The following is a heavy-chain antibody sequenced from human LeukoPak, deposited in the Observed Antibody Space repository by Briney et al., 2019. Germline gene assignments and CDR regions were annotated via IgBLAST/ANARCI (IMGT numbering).Heavy chain of an antibody. CDR3: ARGYDILTGDNYFDY. D-gene: IGHD3-9*01. V-gene: IGHV3-13*01. CDR2: IGTAGDT. CDR1: GFTFSSYD. Sequence: GGSLRLSCAASGFTFSSYDMHWVRQATGKGLEWFSAIGTAGDTYYPGSVKGRFTISRESAKNSLYLQMNSLRAGDTAVYYCARGYDILTGDNYFDYWGQGTLVTVSS. J-gene: IGHJ4*02.